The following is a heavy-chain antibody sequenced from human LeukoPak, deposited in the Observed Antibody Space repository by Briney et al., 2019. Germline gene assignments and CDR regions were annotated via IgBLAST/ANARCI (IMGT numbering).Heavy chain of an antibody. CDR2: ISDSSTTI. CDR3: ASQGSSDY. V-gene: IGHV3-48*04. J-gene: IGHJ4*02. D-gene: IGHD2-2*01. Sequence: GGSLRLSCAASGFTSSSYSMNWVRQAPGKGLEWVSYISDSSTTIYYADSVKGRFTISRDNAKNSLYLQMNSLRAEDTAVYYCASQGSSDYWGQGTLVTVSS. CDR1: GFTSSSYS.